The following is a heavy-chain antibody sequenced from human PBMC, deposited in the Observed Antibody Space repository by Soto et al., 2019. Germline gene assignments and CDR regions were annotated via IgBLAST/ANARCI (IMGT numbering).Heavy chain of an antibody. CDR2: INPASGST. V-gene: IGHV1-46*01. CDR1: GYTFTHYY. D-gene: IGHD6-13*01. CDR3: ARDLAAGDH. Sequence: QVQLVQSGAEVKKPGASVKVSCRTSGYTFTHYYIHWVRQAPGQGLEWLGIINPASGSTNYAQDFQGRVTLTMDTSTPTAYMGLSGLRAEDTAIFYCARDLAAGDHWGQGTLVTVSS. J-gene: IGHJ4*02.